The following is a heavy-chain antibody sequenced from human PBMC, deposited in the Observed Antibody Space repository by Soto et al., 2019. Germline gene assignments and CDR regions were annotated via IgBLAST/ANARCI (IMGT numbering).Heavy chain of an antibody. Sequence: EASVKVSCKASGGTFSSYAISWVRQAPGQGLEWMGGIIPIFGTANYAQKFQGRVTITADESTSTAYMELSSLRSEDTAVYYCARTRWKYSYYGMEVWGQGTMFTVSS. CDR1: GGTFSSYA. V-gene: IGHV1-69*13. D-gene: IGHD1-1*01. J-gene: IGHJ6*02. CDR2: IIPIFGTA. CDR3: ARTRWKYSYYGMEV.